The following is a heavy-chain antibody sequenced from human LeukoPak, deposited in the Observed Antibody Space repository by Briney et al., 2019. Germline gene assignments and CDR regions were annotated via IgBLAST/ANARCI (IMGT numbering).Heavy chain of an antibody. Sequence: GGSLRLSCAASAFTFSHYGMHWVRQAPGKGLEWVAVISYDGSNKYYADSVKGRFTISRDNSKNTLYLQMNSLRAEDTAVYYCAKDRGYSYGTLDYWGQGTLVTVSS. J-gene: IGHJ4*02. CDR3: AKDRGYSYGTLDY. CDR1: AFTFSHYG. D-gene: IGHD5-18*01. V-gene: IGHV3-30*18. CDR2: ISYDGSNK.